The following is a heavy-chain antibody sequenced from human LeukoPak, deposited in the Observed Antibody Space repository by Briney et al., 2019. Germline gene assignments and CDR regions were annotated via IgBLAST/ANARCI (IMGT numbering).Heavy chain of an antibody. Sequence: GGSLRLSCAASGFTFSSYAMSWVRQAPGKGLEWVSAISGSGGSTYYADSVKGRFTISRDNSKNTLYLQMNSLRAEDTAVYYCAKDRGYSYGYNWFDPWGQGTLVTVSS. CDR3: AKDRGYSYGYNWFDP. CDR2: ISGSGGST. V-gene: IGHV3-23*01. CDR1: GFTFSSYA. J-gene: IGHJ5*02. D-gene: IGHD5-18*01.